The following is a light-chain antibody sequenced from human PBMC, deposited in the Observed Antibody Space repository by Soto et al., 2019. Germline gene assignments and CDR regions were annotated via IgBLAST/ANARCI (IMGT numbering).Light chain of an antibody. Sequence: EIVMTQSPATLSVSPGERVTLSCRASQTVSSDLGWYQQKPGQAPRLLIYGASTRATGIPARFSGSGSGTEFTLTISSLQSEDFAVYYCQHHDYWPPTFGQGTKVVLK. CDR3: QHHDYWPPT. CDR2: GAS. CDR1: QTVSSD. V-gene: IGKV3-15*01. J-gene: IGKJ1*01.